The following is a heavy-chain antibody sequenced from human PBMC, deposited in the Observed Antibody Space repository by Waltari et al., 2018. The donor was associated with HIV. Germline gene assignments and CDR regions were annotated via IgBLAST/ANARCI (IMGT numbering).Heavy chain of an antibody. J-gene: IGHJ4*02. D-gene: IGHD3-22*01. V-gene: IGHV4-39*07. CDR1: GGPISSSRYY. CDR3: ARDSYYYDSSGYK. CDR2: IYYSGST. Sequence: QLQLQASGPGLVKPSETLSLPCTVTGGPISSSRYYWGWIRQPPGKGLEWIGSIYYSGSTYYNPSLKSRVTISVDTSKNQFSLKLSSVTAADTAVYYCARDSYYYDSSGYKWGQGTLVTVSS.